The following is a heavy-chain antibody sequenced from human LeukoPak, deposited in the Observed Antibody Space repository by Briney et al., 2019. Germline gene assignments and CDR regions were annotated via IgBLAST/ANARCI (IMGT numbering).Heavy chain of an antibody. CDR3: ARAGSYGYGY. CDR1: GGSFSGYY. V-gene: IGHV4-34*01. J-gene: IGHJ4*02. CDR2: INHSGST. D-gene: IGHD5-18*01. Sequence: SETLSLTCAVYGGSFSGYYWSWIRQPPGEGLEWIGEINHSGSTNYNPSLKSRVTISVDTSKNQFSLKLSSVTAADTAVYYCARAGSYGYGYWGQGTLVTVSS.